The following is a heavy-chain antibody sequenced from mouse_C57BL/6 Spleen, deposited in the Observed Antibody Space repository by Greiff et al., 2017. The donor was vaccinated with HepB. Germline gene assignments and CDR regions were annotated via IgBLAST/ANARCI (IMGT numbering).Heavy chain of an antibody. CDR1: GFNIKDDY. Sequence: EVQLQQSGAELVRPGASVKLSCTASGFNIKDDYMHWVKQRPEQGLEWIGWIDPENGDTEYASKFQGKATITADTSSNTAYLQLSSLTSEDTAVYYCTRACSGHYFDYWGQGTTLTVSS. J-gene: IGHJ2*01. CDR2: IDPENGDT. CDR3: TRACSGHYFDY. D-gene: IGHD3-2*02. V-gene: IGHV14-4*01.